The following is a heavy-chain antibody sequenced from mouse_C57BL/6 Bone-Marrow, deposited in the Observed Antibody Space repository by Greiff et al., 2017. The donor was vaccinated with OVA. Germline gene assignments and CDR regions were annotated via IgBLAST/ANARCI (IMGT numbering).Heavy chain of an antibody. V-gene: IGHV5-4*03. CDR3: ARVPYYYAMDY. CDR2: ISDGGSYT. Sequence: EVTVVESGGGLVKPGGSLKLSCAASGFTFSSYAMSWVRQTPEKRLEWVATISDGGSYTYYPANVKGRFTISRDHAKNNLYLQMSHLKSEDTAMYYCARVPYYYAMDYWGQGTSVTVSS. CDR1: GFTFSSYA. D-gene: IGHD5-1*01. J-gene: IGHJ4*01.